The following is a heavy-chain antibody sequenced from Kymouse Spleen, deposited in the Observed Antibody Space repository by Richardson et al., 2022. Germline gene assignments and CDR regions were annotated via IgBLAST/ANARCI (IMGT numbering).Heavy chain of an antibody. Sequence: EVQLVESGGGLVQPGGSLRLSCAASGFTFSSYWMHWVRQAPGKGLVWVSRINSDGSSTSYADSVKGRFTISRDNAKNTLYLQMNSLRAEDTAVYYCASGVVPAAPMDVWGQGTTVTVSS. V-gene: IGHV3-74*01. J-gene: IGHJ6*02. CDR2: INSDGSST. CDR3: ASGVVPAAPMDV. D-gene: IGHD2-2*02. CDR1: GFTFSSYW.